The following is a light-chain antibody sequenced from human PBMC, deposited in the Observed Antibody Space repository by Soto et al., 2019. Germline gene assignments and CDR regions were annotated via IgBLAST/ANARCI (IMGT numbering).Light chain of an antibody. CDR1: SSNIGAGYD. CDR2: GNS. Sequence: QSVLTQPPSVSGAPGQRVTISCTGSSSNIGAGYDVHWYQQLPRTAPKLLIYGNSNRPSGVPDRFSGSKSGTSASLAITGLQAEDEADYYCQSYDSSRGVFGTGTKVTVL. J-gene: IGLJ1*01. CDR3: QSYDSSRGV. V-gene: IGLV1-40*01.